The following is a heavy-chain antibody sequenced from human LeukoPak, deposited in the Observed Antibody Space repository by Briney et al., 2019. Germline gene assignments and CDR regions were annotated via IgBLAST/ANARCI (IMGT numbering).Heavy chain of an antibody. CDR2: ISESSSHT. V-gene: IGHV3-21*06. D-gene: IGHD5-24*01. Sequence: GGSLRLSCAASGFVFSGYSINWVRQAPGKGLEWVSYISESSSHTYYVDSVKGRFTISRDNAKNSLYLQKSSLRAEDTGIYYCARDRAVKARIGGMDVWGQGTTVIVSS. CDR1: GFVFSGYS. CDR3: ARDRAVKARIGGMDV. J-gene: IGHJ6*02.